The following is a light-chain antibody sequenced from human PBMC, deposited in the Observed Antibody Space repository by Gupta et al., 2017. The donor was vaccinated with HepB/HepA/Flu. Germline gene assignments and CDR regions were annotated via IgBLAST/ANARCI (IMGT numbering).Light chain of an antibody. CDR2: EDN. CDR3: QAGDSTTVL. J-gene: IGLJ2*01. CDR1: KLGNHY. Sequence: SYALTQPPSVSVSPGQPASIPSSGSKLGNHYVFWSPQKPGQSPVLVIFEDNKRTAGTPERFSGSNSRTTATLTIGGTETSDEDDYDCQAGDSTTVLFGGGTRLAVL. V-gene: IGLV3-1*01.